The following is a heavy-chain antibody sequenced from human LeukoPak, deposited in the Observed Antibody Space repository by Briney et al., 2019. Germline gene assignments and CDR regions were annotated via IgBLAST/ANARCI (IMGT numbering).Heavy chain of an antibody. D-gene: IGHD1-20*01. Sequence: PFETLSLTCTVSGGSNYWSWIRQPPGQGLEWIAYIHYSGSPHYNPSLKSRVTLSIDTSENQLSLRLNSVTAADTAVYYCARHSNWNGGVDWFDPWGQGTQVTVSS. CDR3: ARHSNWNGGVDWFDP. J-gene: IGHJ5*02. CDR1: GGSNY. CDR2: IHYSGSP. V-gene: IGHV4-59*08.